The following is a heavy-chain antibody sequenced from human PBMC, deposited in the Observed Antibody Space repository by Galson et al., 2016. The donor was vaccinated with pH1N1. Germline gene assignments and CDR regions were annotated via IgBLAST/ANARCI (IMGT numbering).Heavy chain of an antibody. Sequence: SVKVSCKVSGVTFSSSSISWVRQAPGQGLEWMGGVIAIFRTTSFAQRFKDRITITTDKSTTTAFMELNSLKTDDTAIYYCARQRTGYYCEMDACDVWGQGTRVTVSS. CDR2: VIAIFRTT. CDR1: GVTFSSSS. D-gene: IGHD3/OR15-3a*01. CDR3: ARQRTGYYCEMDACDV. V-gene: IGHV1-69*05. J-gene: IGHJ3*01.